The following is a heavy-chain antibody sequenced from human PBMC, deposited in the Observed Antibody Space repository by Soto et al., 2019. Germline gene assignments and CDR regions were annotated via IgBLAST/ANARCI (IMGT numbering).Heavy chain of an antibody. D-gene: IGHD3-16*01. CDR2: IYYTGST. Sequence: SETLSLTCTVSGGSISSNYWSWIRQPPGKGLEWIGYIYYTGSTNYNPSLKSRVTISVDTSKNQFSLKLSSVTAADTAVYYCARPSRPFLPFAFDIWGPGTMVTVSS. V-gene: IGHV4-59*08. CDR3: ARPSRPFLPFAFDI. CDR1: GGSISSNY. J-gene: IGHJ3*02.